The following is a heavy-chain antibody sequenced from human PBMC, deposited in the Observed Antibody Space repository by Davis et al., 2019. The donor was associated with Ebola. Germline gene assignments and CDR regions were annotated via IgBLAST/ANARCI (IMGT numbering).Heavy chain of an antibody. CDR1: GGSITTYF. CDR3: ARGNYGYYLVLYFYNMDV. Sequence: MPSETLSLTCTVPGGSITTYFWSWIRQPPGKGLEWIGNIHYLGNTNYNPSLKSRVTMSVDTSKNHFSLKLSSVTAADTAVYYCARGNYGYYLVLYFYNMDVWGQGTTVTVSS. J-gene: IGHJ6*02. D-gene: IGHD4-17*01. V-gene: IGHV4-59*01. CDR2: IHYLGNT.